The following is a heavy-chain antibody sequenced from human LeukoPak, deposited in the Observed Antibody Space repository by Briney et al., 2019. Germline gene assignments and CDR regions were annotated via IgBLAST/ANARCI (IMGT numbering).Heavy chain of an antibody. CDR1: GYTLTELS. Sequence: ASVKVSCRVSGYTLTELSMHWVRQAPGKGLEWMGGFDPEDGETIYAQKFQGRVTMTEDTSTDTAYMELSSLRSEDTAVYYCATFTIFGVTPADYWGQGTLVTVSS. CDR2: FDPEDGET. V-gene: IGHV1-24*01. D-gene: IGHD3-3*01. J-gene: IGHJ4*02. CDR3: ATFTIFGVTPADY.